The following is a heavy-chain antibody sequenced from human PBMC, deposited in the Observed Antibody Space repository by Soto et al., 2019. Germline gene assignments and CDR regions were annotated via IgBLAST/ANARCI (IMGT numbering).Heavy chain of an antibody. J-gene: IGHJ4*02. V-gene: IGHV3-53*01. D-gene: IGHD6-19*01. CDR3: AKEGGVVAGTEVDY. Sequence: EVQLVESGGGLIQPGGSLRLSCAASGFTVSSNYMSWVRQAPGKGLEWVSVIGGSGGSTYYADSVKGRFTISRDNSKNTLYLQMNSLRAEDTAVYYCAKEGGVVAGTEVDYWGQGTLVTVSS. CDR2: IGGSGGST. CDR1: GFTVSSNY.